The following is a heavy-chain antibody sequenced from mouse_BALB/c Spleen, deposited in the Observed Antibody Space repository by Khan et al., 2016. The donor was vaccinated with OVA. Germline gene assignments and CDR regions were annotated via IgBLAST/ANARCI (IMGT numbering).Heavy chain of an antibody. D-gene: IGHD2-1*01. V-gene: IGHV1S41*01. CDR3: ARQNYYGNAHYAMDY. CDR2: IGPGSGST. J-gene: IGHJ4*01. CDR1: GYTFTSYW. Sequence: DLVKPGASVKLSCKASGYTFTSYWINWIKQRPGQGLEWIGRIGPGSGSTDYNEMFRDKATLTVDTSSSTVYIQLRSLSSEDSAVYFCARQNYYGNAHYAMDYWGQGTSVTVSS.